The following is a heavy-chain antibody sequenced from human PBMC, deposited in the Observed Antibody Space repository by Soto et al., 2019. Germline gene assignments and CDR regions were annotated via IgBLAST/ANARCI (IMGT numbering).Heavy chain of an antibody. CDR3: AKDLRYYGSGTYPDY. D-gene: IGHD3-10*01. J-gene: IGHJ4*02. CDR2: ISHDGGNT. Sequence: XESLRLSCAASGFTFSSYAMSWVRQAPGKGLEWVSAISHDGGNTYYADSVKGRFTISRDNSNNTLFLQMISLRAEDTAVYYCAKDLRYYGSGTYPDYWGQGTLVTVSS. V-gene: IGHV3-23*01. CDR1: GFTFSSYA.